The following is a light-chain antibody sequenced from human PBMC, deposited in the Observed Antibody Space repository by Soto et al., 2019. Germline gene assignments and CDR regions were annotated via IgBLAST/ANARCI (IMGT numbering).Light chain of an antibody. CDR3: QQGNSFPLT. J-gene: IGKJ3*01. V-gene: IGKV1-12*01. CDR2: AAA. CDR1: QDIGSR. Sequence: DIQMTQSPSSLSASVGDRVNISCRASQDIGSRLAWYQQKPGKAPKILIYAAASLHSGVPSRFSATFSGTDFTLTINSXQPEDLATYFCQQGNSFPLTFGPGTKVDIK.